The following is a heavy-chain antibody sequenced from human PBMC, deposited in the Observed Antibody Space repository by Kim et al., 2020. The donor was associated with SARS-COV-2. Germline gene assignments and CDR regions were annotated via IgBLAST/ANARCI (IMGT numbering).Heavy chain of an antibody. J-gene: IGHJ4*02. V-gene: IGHV3-15*01. CDR3: TTGCFYGSGSRDY. D-gene: IGHD3-10*01. Sequence: YAAPVKGRFTISRDDSKNTLYLQMNSLTTEETAVYYCTTGCFYGSGSRDYWGQGTLVTVSS.